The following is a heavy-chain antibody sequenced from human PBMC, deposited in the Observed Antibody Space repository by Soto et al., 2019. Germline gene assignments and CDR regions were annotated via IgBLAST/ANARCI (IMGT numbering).Heavy chain of an antibody. V-gene: IGHV1-46*01. D-gene: IGHD2-21*02. J-gene: IGHJ4*02. CDR1: GDTFTDYY. CDR3: ARGGHVVVVTAALDY. Sequence: QVQLMQSGAEVKKPGASGKVSCKASGDTFTDYYIHWVRQAPGQGLEWMGTVNPSGGHTTYAQRLLGRLSMTRDTSTSTLYMELTSLPSDDPAIYYCARGGHVVVVTAALDYWGQGTLVTVSS. CDR2: VNPSGGHT.